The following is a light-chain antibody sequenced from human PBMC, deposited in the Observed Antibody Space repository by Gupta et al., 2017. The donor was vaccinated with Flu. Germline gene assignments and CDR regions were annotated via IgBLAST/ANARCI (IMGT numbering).Light chain of an antibody. CDR3: QQRSNWPPLT. J-gene: IGKJ5*01. Sequence: ATLSLSPGERATLSCRASQSVSSYLAWYQQKPGQAPRLLISDASNRATGIPARFSGSGSGTDFTLTISSLEPEDFAVYYCQQRSNWPPLTFGQGTRLEIK. CDR1: QSVSSY. CDR2: DAS. V-gene: IGKV3-11*01.